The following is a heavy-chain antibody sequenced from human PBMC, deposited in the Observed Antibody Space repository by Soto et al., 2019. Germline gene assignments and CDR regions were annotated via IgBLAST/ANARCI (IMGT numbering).Heavy chain of an antibody. Sequence: QVQLVQSGAEVKTPGASVRVSCKASGYTFTGYYIHWVREAPGQGLEWMGWINPQTGGTSYAQKFQGRVTWSRDTSINTAYLELSRLRFDDAAVYFCARERYQVISDGMDVWGQGTTVTVSS. CDR2: INPQTGGT. J-gene: IGHJ6*02. D-gene: IGHD2-2*01. CDR1: GYTFTGYY. CDR3: ARERYQVISDGMDV. V-gene: IGHV1-2*02.